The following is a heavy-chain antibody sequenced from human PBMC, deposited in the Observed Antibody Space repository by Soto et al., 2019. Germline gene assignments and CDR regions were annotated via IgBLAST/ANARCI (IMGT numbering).Heavy chain of an antibody. CDR1: GGSVSSGSYY. J-gene: IGHJ4*02. CDR2: IYYSGST. V-gene: IGHV4-61*01. CDR3: ARSGVRGGYYFDY. D-gene: IGHD3-10*01. Sequence: ETLSLTCTVSGGSVSSGSYYWSWIRQPPGKGLEWVGYIYYSGSTNYNPSLKSRVTISVDTSKNQFSLKLSSVTAADTAVYYCARSGVRGGYYFDYWGQGTLVTVSS.